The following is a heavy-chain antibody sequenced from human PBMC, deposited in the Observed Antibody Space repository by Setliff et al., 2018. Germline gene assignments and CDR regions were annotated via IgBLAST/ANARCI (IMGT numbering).Heavy chain of an antibody. V-gene: IGHV3-30*02. J-gene: IGHJ5*02. D-gene: IGHD2-2*01. CDR1: GFTFNTSA. CDR2: IHYGGGHI. Sequence: QPGGSLRLSCATSGFTFNTSAMHWLRQSPDNRLEWLAYIHYGGGHIQYADSVKGRFTVSRDNAMDTLFLQMNGLTTDDTAKYFCAKDRWGYADPWGQGTLVTVSS. CDR3: AKDRWGYADP.